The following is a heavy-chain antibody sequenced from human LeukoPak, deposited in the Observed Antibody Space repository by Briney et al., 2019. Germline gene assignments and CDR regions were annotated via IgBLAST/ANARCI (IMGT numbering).Heavy chain of an antibody. V-gene: IGHV4-30-4*01. D-gene: IGHD3-22*01. Sequence: SQTLSLTCTVSGGSISSGDYYWSWIRQPPGTGLEWIGYIYYSGSTYYNPSLKSRVTISVDTSKHQFSLKLSSVTAADTAVYYCARIGLSDYYDSSGGSIGYWGQGTRVTVSS. CDR1: GGSISSGDYY. CDR3: ARIGLSDYYDSSGGSIGY. J-gene: IGHJ4*02. CDR2: IYYSGST.